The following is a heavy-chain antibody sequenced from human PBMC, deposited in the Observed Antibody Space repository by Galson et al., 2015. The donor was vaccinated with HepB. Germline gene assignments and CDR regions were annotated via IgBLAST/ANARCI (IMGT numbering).Heavy chain of an antibody. CDR3: ARIPTQLRYFDWLPEGDAFDI. CDR2: INHSGST. J-gene: IGHJ3*02. Sequence: ETLSLTCAVYGGSFSGYYWSWIRQPPGKGLEWIGEINHSGSTNYNPSLKSRVTISVDTSKNQFSLKLSSVTAADTAVYYCARIPTQLRYFDWLPEGDAFDIWGRGTMVTVSS. CDR1: GGSFSGYY. D-gene: IGHD3-9*01. V-gene: IGHV4-34*01.